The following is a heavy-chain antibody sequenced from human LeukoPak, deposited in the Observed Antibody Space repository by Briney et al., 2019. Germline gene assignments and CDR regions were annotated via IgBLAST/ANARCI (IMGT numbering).Heavy chain of an antibody. Sequence: PGGSLRLSCAASGFTFSSFWMTWVRQAPGKGLEWLASVKQDGSEIYYVDSVKGRFTISRDNAKNSLYLQMNSLRAEDTAVYYCARDTPPTGTGGFDYWGQGTLVTVSS. CDR2: VKQDGSEI. CDR3: ARDTPPTGTGGFDY. CDR1: GFTFSSFW. D-gene: IGHD1-1*01. J-gene: IGHJ4*02. V-gene: IGHV3-7*01.